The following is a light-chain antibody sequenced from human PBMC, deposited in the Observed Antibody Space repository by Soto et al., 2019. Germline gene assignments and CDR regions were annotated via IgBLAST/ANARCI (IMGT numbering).Light chain of an antibody. Sequence: QSALTQPASVSGSPGQSITISCTGTSSDVGSYSLVSWYQHHPGKAPKLVIYEGSKRPSGISDHFSGSKSGKTASLTISGLQAEDEADYYCCSYAGNTTWVFGGGTKVTVL. CDR2: EGS. V-gene: IGLV2-23*01. CDR1: SSDVGSYSL. CDR3: CSYAGNTTWV. J-gene: IGLJ3*02.